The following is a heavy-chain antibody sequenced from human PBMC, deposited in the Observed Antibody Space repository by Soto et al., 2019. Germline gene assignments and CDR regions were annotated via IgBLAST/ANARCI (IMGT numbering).Heavy chain of an antibody. V-gene: IGHV1-69*12. CDR3: ARDCGYDSSGYDTHVDF. CDR1: GGTFSSYA. D-gene: IGHD3-22*01. CDR2: IIPIFGTA. J-gene: IGHJ4*02. Sequence: QVQLVQSGAEVKKPGSSVKVSCKASGGTFSSYAISWVRQAPGQGLEWMGGIIPIFGTANYAQKFQGRVTITADESTSTSYMELCSLRSEHTAVYYCARDCGYDSSGYDTHVDFWGQGALVTVSS.